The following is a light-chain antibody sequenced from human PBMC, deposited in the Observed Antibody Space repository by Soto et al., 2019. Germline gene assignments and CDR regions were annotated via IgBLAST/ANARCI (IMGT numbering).Light chain of an antibody. CDR1: ISDIGGYNF. J-gene: IGLJ2*01. CDR2: DVN. Sequence: VLTQPASVSGSPGQSITISCTGTISDIGGYNFISWYQHHPGKAPKLVIYDVNNRPSGISYRFSGSKSGNTASLTISGLQAEDEADYYCASYTRTTTLVFGGGTK. V-gene: IGLV2-14*01. CDR3: ASYTRTTTLV.